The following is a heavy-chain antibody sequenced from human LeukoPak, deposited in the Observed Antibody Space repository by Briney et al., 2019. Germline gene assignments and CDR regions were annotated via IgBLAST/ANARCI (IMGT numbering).Heavy chain of an antibody. CDR1: GGSISSGSYY. CDR3: ARSAITIFGVVTFDY. J-gene: IGHJ4*02. D-gene: IGHD3-3*01. CDR2: IYASGST. V-gene: IGHV4-61*02. Sequence: PSETLSLTCTVSGGSISSGSYYWSWIRQPAGKGLEWIGRIYASGSTNYNPSLKSRVTISVDTSKNQFSLKLSSVPAADTAVYYCARSAITIFGVVTFDYWGQGTLVTVFS.